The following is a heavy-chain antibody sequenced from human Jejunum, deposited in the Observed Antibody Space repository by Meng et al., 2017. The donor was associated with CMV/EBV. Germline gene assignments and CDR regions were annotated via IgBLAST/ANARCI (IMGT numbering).Heavy chain of an antibody. D-gene: IGHD3-3*01. CDR3: ARGGYVPIFGAAGYAMDV. CDR2: IYSGGST. CDR1: Y. V-gene: IGHV3-53*01. Sequence: YMPWVRQAPGEGLEWVSIIYSGGSTVYADSVEGRFTISRDNSKNTVYLQMNSLRAEDTAVYFCARGGYVPIFGAAGYAMDVWGQGTTVTVSS. J-gene: IGHJ6*02.